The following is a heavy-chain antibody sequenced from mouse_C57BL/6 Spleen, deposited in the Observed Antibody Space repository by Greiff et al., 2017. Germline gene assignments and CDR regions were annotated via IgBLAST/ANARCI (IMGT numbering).Heavy chain of an antibody. J-gene: IGHJ2*01. CDR2: INPNNGGT. V-gene: IGHV1-26*01. CDR3: AGYDYDFDY. D-gene: IGHD2-4*01. Sequence: EVQLQQSGPELVKPGASVKISCKASGYTFTDYYMNWVKQSHGKSLEWIGDINPNNGGTSYNQKFKGKATLTVDKSSSTAYMELRSLTSEDSAVYYCAGYDYDFDYWGQGTTLTVSS. CDR1: GYTFTDYY.